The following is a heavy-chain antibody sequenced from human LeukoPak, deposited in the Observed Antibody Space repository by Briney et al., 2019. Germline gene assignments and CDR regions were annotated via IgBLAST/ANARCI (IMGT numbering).Heavy chain of an antibody. Sequence: SETLCLTCSVSGGSVRGFYWSCLPEPPGKGREGRGGMHSTGSTNYNPPLTRRVTFSVDTSKNQFSLRLTSVTDAATAVYLCARQDHDCPNSFDPWGQGNLVTVSS. D-gene: IGHD2-21*02. CDR1: GGSVRGFY. CDR2: MHSTGST. V-gene: IGHV4-59*08. J-gene: IGHJ5*02. CDR3: ARQDHDCPNSFDP.